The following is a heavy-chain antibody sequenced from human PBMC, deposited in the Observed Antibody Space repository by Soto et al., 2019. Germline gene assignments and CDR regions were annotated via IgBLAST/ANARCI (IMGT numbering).Heavy chain of an antibody. CDR1: GCTFPSYG. D-gene: IGHD3-22*01. J-gene: IGHJ4*02. Sequence: ASVKVSCKASGCTFPSYGISWVRQPPGQGLEWMGWISAYNGNTNYAQKLQGRVTMTTDTSTSTAYMELRSLRSDDTAVYYCARDLYYYYSSGGDYWGQGTLVTVSS. CDR3: ARDLYYYYSSGGDY. CDR2: ISAYNGNT. V-gene: IGHV1-18*04.